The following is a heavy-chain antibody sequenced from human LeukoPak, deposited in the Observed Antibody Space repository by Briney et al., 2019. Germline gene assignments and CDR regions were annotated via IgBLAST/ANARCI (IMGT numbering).Heavy chain of an antibody. CDR1: GFTVSSNY. CDR3: ARRRDSSGGDAFDI. Sequence: PGGSLRLSCAASGFTVSSNYMSWIRQPPGKGLEWIGEINHSGSTNYNPSLKSRVTISVDTSKNQFSLKLSSVTAADTAVYYCARRRDSSGGDAFDIWGQGTMVTVSS. J-gene: IGHJ3*02. V-gene: IGHV4-34*01. D-gene: IGHD6-19*01. CDR2: INHSGST.